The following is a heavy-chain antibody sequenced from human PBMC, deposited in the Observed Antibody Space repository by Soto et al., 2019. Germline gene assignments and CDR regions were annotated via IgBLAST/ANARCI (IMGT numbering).Heavy chain of an antibody. CDR2: ISGSGGST. Sequence: GGSLRLSCAASGFTFSSYAMSWVRQAPGKGLEWVSAISGSGGSTYYADSVKGRFTISRDNSKNTLYLQMNSLRAEDTAVYYCAKDPFVNSYGSGNPHGGCCAFDIWGQGTMVTVSS. CDR3: AKDPFVNSYGSGNPHGGCCAFDI. CDR1: GFTFSSYA. V-gene: IGHV3-23*01. D-gene: IGHD3-10*01. J-gene: IGHJ3*02.